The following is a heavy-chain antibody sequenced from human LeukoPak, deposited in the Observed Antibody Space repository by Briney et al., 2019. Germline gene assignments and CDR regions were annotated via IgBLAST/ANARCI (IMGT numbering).Heavy chain of an antibody. CDR2: ISSSSSTT. CDR3: ARVGTELAFDI. J-gene: IGHJ3*02. CDR1: GFTFSDYY. Sequence: PGGSLRLSCAASGFTFSDYYMSWVRQAPGKGLEWVSYISSSSSTTYYADSVKGRFTISRDNAKKSLYLQMNSLRVEDTAVYYCARVGTELAFDIWGQGTMVTVSS. D-gene: IGHD2-21*02. V-gene: IGHV3-11*04.